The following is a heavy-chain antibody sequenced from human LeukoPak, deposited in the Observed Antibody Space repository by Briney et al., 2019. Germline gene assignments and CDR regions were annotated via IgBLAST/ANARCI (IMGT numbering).Heavy chain of an antibody. CDR2: ISPNSGGT. D-gene: IGHD3-10*01. Sequence: GASVKVSCKASGYTFTGYYMHWVRQAPGQGLEWMGWISPNSGGTNYAQKFQGRVTMTRDTSMSTAYMDVRSLRSDDTAIYYCARVIITTGGAGAFDIWGQGTMVTVSS. CDR1: GYTFTGYY. V-gene: IGHV1-2*02. J-gene: IGHJ3*02. CDR3: ARVIITTGGAGAFDI.